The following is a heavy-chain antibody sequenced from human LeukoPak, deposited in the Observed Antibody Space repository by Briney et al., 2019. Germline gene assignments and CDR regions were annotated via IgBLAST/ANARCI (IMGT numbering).Heavy chain of an antibody. CDR2: ISAYNGNT. CDR1: GYTFTSYG. Sequence: ASVKVSCKASGYTFTSYGISWVRQAPGQGLKWMGWISAYNGNTNYAQKLQGRVTMTTDTSTSTAYMELRSLRSDDTAVYYCARDRAWYYGSGVDYWGQGTLVTVSS. CDR3: ARDRAWYYGSGVDY. V-gene: IGHV1-18*04. J-gene: IGHJ4*02. D-gene: IGHD3-10*01.